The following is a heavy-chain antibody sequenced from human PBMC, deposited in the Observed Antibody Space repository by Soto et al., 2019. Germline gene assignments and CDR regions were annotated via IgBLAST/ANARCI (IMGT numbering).Heavy chain of an antibody. J-gene: IGHJ4*02. V-gene: IGHV3-23*01. Sequence: EVQLLESGGGLVQPGGSLRLSCAASGFTFVNYAMNWVRQAPGKGLEWVATLSGSGTSTYYADSVKGRFTISRDNSRNTLYLQMNSLRAEDTAVYYCAKGTSNGGWFNPFDYWGKGTLVTVSS. CDR1: GFTFVNYA. CDR3: AKGTSNGGWFNPFDY. CDR2: LSGSGTST. D-gene: IGHD6-19*01.